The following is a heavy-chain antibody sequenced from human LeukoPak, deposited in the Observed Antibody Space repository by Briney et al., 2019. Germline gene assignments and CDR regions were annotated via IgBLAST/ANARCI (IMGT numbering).Heavy chain of an antibody. CDR3: AKGATGYYHYGMDG. V-gene: IGHV3-9*01. D-gene: IGHD3-16*01. CDR2: VTSNSGSI. J-gene: IGHJ6*02. CDR1: GFTFDDYA. Sequence: GGSLRLSCATSGFTFDDYAMHWVRQAPGKGLEWVSVVTSNSGSIGYADSVKGRSTISRDNAKNSLYLQMNSLRPEDTALYYCAKGATGYYHYGMDGWGQGTTVTVSS.